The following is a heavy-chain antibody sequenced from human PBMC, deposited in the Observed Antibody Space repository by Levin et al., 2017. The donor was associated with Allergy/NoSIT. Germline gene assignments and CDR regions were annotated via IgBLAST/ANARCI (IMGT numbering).Heavy chain of an antibody. Sequence: PGESLKISCKASGGTFSSYTINWVRQAPGQGLEWMGRIISMLGTANYAQKFQGRVTITAGKSTSTAYMELSSLRSEEDTAVYYCASGGDYPGDAFDIWGQGTMVTVSS. V-gene: IGHV1-69*08. D-gene: IGHD4-17*01. CDR1: GGTFSSYT. J-gene: IGHJ3*02. CDR3: ASGGDYPGDAFDI. CDR2: IISMLGTA.